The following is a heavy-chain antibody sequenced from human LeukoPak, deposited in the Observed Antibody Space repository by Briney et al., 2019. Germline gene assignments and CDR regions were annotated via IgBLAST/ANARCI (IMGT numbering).Heavy chain of an antibody. CDR2: IYHSGST. CDR1: GGSISSGGYS. CDR3: ARGTPDYYGSGSYYLAYGMDV. J-gene: IGHJ6*04. V-gene: IGHV4-30-2*01. D-gene: IGHD3-10*01. Sequence: SQILSLTCAVSGGSISSGGYSWSWIRQPPGKGLEWIGYIYHSGSTYYNPSLKSRVTISVDRSKNQFSLKLSSVTAADTAVYYCARGTPDYYGSGSYYLAYGMDVWGKGTTVTVSS.